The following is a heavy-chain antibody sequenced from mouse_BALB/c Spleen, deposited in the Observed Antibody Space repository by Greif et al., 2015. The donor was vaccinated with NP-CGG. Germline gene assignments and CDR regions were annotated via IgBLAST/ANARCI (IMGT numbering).Heavy chain of an antibody. Sequence: VMLVESGPELVKPGASVKMSCKASGYTFTDYVISWVKQRTGQGLEWIGEIYPGSGSTYYNEKFKGKATLTADKSSNPAYMQLSSLTSEDSAVYFCARDYYFDYWGQGTTLTVSS. V-gene: IGHV1-77*01. CDR2: IYPGSGST. J-gene: IGHJ2*01. CDR3: ARDYYFDY. CDR1: GYTFTDYV.